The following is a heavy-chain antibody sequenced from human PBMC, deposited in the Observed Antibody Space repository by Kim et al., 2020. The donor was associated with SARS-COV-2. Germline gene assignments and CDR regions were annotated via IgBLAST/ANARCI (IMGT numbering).Heavy chain of an antibody. D-gene: IGHD6-13*01. V-gene: IGHV4-59*01. J-gene: IGHJ4*02. Sequence: SETLSLTCSISGGSINNYYWGWIRQPPGKGLEWLGYIYYNGATNYNPSLKSRVTMSLDTSKNQFSLKLTSVTAADTALYYCARDRSPSWYYYCGEGTLVTVSS. CDR2: IYYNGAT. CDR3: ARDRSPSWYYY. CDR1: GGSINNYY.